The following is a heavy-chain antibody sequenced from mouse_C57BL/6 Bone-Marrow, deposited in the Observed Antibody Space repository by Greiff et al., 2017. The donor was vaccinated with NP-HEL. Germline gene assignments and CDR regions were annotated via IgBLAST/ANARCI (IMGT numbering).Heavy chain of an antibody. D-gene: IGHD1-1*01. CDR1: GYTFTSYW. V-gene: IGHV1-69*01. J-gene: IGHJ2*01. Sequence: QVQLQQPGAELVIPGASVKLSCKASGYTFTSYWMHWVKQRPGQGLEWIGEIDPSDSYTNYNQKFKGKSTLTVDKSSSTAYMQLSSLTSEDSAVYYCARGNYGSSLDCWGQGATLTVSS. CDR3: ARGNYGSSLDC. CDR2: IDPSDSYT.